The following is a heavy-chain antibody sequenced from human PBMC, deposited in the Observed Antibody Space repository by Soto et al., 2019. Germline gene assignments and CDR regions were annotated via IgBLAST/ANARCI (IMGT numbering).Heavy chain of an antibody. D-gene: IGHD3-10*01. V-gene: IGHV4-34*01. J-gene: IGHJ4*02. CDR1: GGSFSGYY. Sequence: SETLSLTCAVYGGSFSGYYWSWIRQPPGKGLEWIGEINHSGSTNYNPSLKSRVTIPVDTSKNQFSLKLSSVTAADTAVYYCARGHFGRYFDYWGQGTLVTVSS. CDR2: INHSGST. CDR3: ARGHFGRYFDY.